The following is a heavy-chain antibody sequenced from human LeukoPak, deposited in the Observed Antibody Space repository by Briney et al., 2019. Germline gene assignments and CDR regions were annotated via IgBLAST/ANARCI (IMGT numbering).Heavy chain of an antibody. CDR1: GFTFSSYA. V-gene: IGHV3-21*01. Sequence: GGSLRLSCAASGFTFSSYAMSWVRQAPGKGLEWVSSISSSSSYIYYADSVKGRFTISRDNAKNSLYLQMNSLRAEDTAVYYCARDGSYSSSWYFDYWGQGTLVTVSS. CDR2: ISSSSSYI. D-gene: IGHD6-13*01. CDR3: ARDGSYSSSWYFDY. J-gene: IGHJ4*02.